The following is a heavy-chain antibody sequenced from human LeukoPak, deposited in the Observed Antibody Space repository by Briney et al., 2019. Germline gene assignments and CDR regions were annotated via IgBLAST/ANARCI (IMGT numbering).Heavy chain of an antibody. CDR2: IWYDGSNK. D-gene: IGHD3-22*01. CDR1: GFTFNSYA. Sequence: GGSLRLSCAASGFTFNSYAMNWVRQAPGKGLEWVAVIWYDGSNKYYADSVKGRFTISRDNSKNTLYLQMNSLRAEDTAVYYCARGSGYYKYYFDYWGQGTLVTVSS. CDR3: ARGSGYYKYYFDY. V-gene: IGHV3-33*08. J-gene: IGHJ4*02.